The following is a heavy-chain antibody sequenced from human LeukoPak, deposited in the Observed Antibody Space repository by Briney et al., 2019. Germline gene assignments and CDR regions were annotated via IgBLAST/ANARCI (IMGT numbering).Heavy chain of an antibody. Sequence: GGSLRLSYAASGFTFSSYSMNWVRQAPGKGLEWVSSISSSSSYIYYADSVKGRFTISRDNAKNSLYLQMNSLRAEDTAVYYCGGYYYDSSGYFDYWGQGTLVTVSS. CDR2: ISSSSSYI. CDR3: GGYYYDSSGYFDY. CDR1: GFTFSSYS. J-gene: IGHJ4*02. D-gene: IGHD3-22*01. V-gene: IGHV3-21*01.